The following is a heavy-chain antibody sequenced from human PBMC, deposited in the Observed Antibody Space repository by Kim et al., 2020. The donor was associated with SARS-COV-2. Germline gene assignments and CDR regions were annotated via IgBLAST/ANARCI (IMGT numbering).Heavy chain of an antibody. CDR3: TTATEEVATICGEGCEDSDAFDI. J-gene: IGHJ3*02. CDR1: GFTFSNAW. D-gene: IGHD5-12*01. CDR2: IKSKTDGGTT. Sequence: GGSLRLSCAASGFTFSNAWMSWVRQAPGKGLEWVGRIKSKTDGGTTDYAAPVKGRFTISRDDSKNTLYLQMNSLKTEDTAVYYCTTATEEVATICGEGCEDSDAFDIWGQGTMVTVSS. V-gene: IGHV3-15*01.